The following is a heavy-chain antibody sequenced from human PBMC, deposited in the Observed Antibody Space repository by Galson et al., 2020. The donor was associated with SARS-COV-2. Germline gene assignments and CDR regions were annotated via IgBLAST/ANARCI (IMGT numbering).Heavy chain of an antibody. Sequence: SGPTLVKPTQTLTLTCTFSGFSLSTSGMCVSWIRQPPGKALEWLALIDWDDDKYYSTSLKTRLTISKDTSKNQVVLTMTNMDPVDTATYYCARTPVLRFLDRQPYYFDYWGQGTLVTVSS. V-gene: IGHV2-70*01. D-gene: IGHD3-3*01. CDR1: GFSLSTSGMC. J-gene: IGHJ4*02. CDR3: ARTPVLRFLDRQPYYFDY. CDR2: IDWDDDK.